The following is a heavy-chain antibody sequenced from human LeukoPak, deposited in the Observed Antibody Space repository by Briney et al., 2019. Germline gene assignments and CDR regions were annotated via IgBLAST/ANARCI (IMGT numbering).Heavy chain of an antibody. Sequence: SETLSLTCAVYGGSFSGYYWSWIRQPPGKGLEWIGEINHSGSTNYNPSLKSRVTISVGTSKNQFSLKLSSVTAADTAVYYCARLVPRYGSGSQSDYWGQGTLVTVSS. D-gene: IGHD3-10*01. CDR1: GGSFSGYY. J-gene: IGHJ4*02. V-gene: IGHV4-34*01. CDR2: INHSGST. CDR3: ARLVPRYGSGSQSDY.